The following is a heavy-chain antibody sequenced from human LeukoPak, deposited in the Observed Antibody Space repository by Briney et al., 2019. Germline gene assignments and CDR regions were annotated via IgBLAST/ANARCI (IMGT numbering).Heavy chain of an antibody. CDR2: ISGSGDTT. Sequence: GGSLRLSCAASGFTFSSYAMNWVRQAPGKGLEWVSAISGSGDTTYYADSVKGRFTISRDNSKNTLCLQMNILRVEDTAVYYCAKVLTTGEDYWGQGTLVTVSS. V-gene: IGHV3-23*01. J-gene: IGHJ4*02. CDR3: AKVLTTGEDY. CDR1: GFTFSSYA. D-gene: IGHD3-16*01.